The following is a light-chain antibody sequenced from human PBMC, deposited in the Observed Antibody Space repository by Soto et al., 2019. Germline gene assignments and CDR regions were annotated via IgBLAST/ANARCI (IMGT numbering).Light chain of an antibody. J-gene: IGKJ5*01. Sequence: IVMTRSPVTLSASPCVQADLSGTASQSVDNNVASYQQQPGQHPRLLIVGSVSRATGIPARFSGSRSWSEFTPPISGLQSEDFAVYYCQQYNDRPPITFGQGTRLEIK. CDR1: QSVDNN. CDR3: QQYNDRPPIT. CDR2: GSV. V-gene: IGKV3-15*01.